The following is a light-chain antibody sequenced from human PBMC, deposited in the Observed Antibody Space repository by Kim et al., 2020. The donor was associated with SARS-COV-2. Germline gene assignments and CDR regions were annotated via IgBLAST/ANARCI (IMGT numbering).Light chain of an antibody. CDR2: DVS. CDR1: SSDVGGYNY. V-gene: IGLV2-11*01. J-gene: IGLJ1*01. CDR3: CSYAGSYV. Sequence: PGQQVTISCTGTSSDVGGYNYVSWYQQHPGKAPKLMIYDVSKRPSGVPDRFSGSKSGNTASLTISGLQAEDEADYYCCSYAGSYVFGTGTKVTVL.